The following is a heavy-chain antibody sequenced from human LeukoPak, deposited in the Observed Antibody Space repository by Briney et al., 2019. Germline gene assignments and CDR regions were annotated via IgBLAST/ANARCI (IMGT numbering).Heavy chain of an antibody. CDR2: ISKSGDYI. J-gene: IGHJ2*01. CDR3: ARPLEGYSGRGSWYFDF. Sequence: GGSLRLSCAASGFTFSTYSMNWVRQAPGKGLEWVSSISKSGDYIYYADSVKGRFTISRDNAENSLSLQMNSLRAEDTAVYYCARPLEGYSGRGSWYFDFWGRGTLVTVSS. CDR1: GFTFSTYS. V-gene: IGHV3-21*01. D-gene: IGHD1-26*01.